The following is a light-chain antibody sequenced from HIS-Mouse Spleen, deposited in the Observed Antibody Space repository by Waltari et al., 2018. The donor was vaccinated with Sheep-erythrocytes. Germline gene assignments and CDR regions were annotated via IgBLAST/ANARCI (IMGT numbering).Light chain of an antibody. Sequence: QSVLTQPPSVSGAPGQRVTISCTGSSPNIGAGYDVHWYQQLPGTAPKLLIYGNSNRPSGVPNRFSGSKSGTSASLASTGVQAEDEADYYCQSYDSSLSAVVFGGGTKLSVL. CDR3: QSYDSSLSAVV. CDR1: SPNIGAGYD. V-gene: IGLV1-40*01. CDR2: GNS. J-gene: IGLJ2*01.